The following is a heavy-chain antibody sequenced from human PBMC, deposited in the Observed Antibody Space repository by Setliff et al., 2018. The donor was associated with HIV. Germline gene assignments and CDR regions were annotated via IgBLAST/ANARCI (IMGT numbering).Heavy chain of an antibody. V-gene: IGHV1-46*02. J-gene: IGHJ6*03. CDR1: GYTFNNYY. Sequence: GASVKVSCKASGYTFNNYYMHWVRQAPGQGLEWMGIINPSDNRTYYAQKFQGRVTMTRDTSTSTAYMELRSLRSDDTAVYYCATSSRIYYYSYMDVWGKGTTVTVSS. D-gene: IGHD2-2*01. CDR3: ATSSRIYYYSYMDV. CDR2: INPSDNRT.